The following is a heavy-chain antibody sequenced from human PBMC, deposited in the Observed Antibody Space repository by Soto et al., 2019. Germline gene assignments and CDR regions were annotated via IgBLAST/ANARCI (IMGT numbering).Heavy chain of an antibody. CDR2: IYYSGST. J-gene: IGHJ4*02. V-gene: IGHV4-39*01. Sequence: SETLSLTCTVPGGSISSSSYYWGWIRQPPGKGLEWIGSIYYSGSTYYNPSLKSRVTVSVDTSKNQFSLKLSSVTAADTAVYYCARTSGDIVVAPAATDFDYWGQGTLVTVSS. CDR1: GGSISSSSYY. D-gene: IGHD2-2*01. CDR3: ARTSGDIVVAPAATDFDY.